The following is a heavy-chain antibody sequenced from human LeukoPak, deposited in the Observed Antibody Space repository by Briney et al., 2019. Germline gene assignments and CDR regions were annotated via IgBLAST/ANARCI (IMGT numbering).Heavy chain of an antibody. Sequence: SETLSLTCAVSGYSIRSVYYWGWIRQPPGKGLEWIRRIYHSGSTYYNPSLKSRVTISEDTSKNHFSLKLSSVTAADTAVYYCARRGRTEIAAAYKDWGQGTLVTVSS. CDR3: ARRGRTEIAAAYKD. D-gene: IGHD6-13*01. V-gene: IGHV4-38-2*01. CDR1: GYSIRSVYY. J-gene: IGHJ4*02. CDR2: IYHSGST.